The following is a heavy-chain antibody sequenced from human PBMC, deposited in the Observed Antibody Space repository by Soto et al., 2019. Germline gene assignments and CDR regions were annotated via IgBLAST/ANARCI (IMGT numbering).Heavy chain of an antibody. D-gene: IGHD3-9*01. Sequence: QVQLVESGGGVVQPGRSLRLSCAASGFTFDSYGMHWVRQAPGKGLDWVAVISYDGSNKYYADPVRGRFTISRDNSKNTLYLQMNRLRGEDTAVYYCAKTSYFDWLFLSSWGQGTLVTVSS. V-gene: IGHV3-30*18. J-gene: IGHJ5*02. CDR2: ISYDGSNK. CDR3: AKTSYFDWLFLSS. CDR1: GFTFDSYG.